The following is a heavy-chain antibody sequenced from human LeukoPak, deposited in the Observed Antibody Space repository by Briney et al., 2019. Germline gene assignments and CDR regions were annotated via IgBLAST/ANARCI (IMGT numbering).Heavy chain of an antibody. CDR3: ARDRWGGRDWNYGNHNWFDP. CDR1: GGSFSGYY. Sequence: PSETLSLTCAVYGGSFSGYYWSWIRQPPGKGLEWIGEINHSGSTNYNPSLKSRVTISVDTSKNQFSLKLSSVTAADTAVYYCARDRWGGRDWNYGNHNWFDPWGQGTLVTVSS. CDR2: INHSGST. V-gene: IGHV4-34*01. D-gene: IGHD1-7*01. J-gene: IGHJ5*02.